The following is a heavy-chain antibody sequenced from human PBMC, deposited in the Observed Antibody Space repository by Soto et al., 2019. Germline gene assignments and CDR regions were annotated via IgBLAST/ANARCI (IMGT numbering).Heavy chain of an antibody. CDR1: NDSISSGTSY. D-gene: IGHD2-15*01. V-gene: IGHV4-39*01. Sequence: QLQLQESGPGLVKPSQTLSLTCTVSNDSISSGTSYWSWIRQPPGKGLDWIGIIYYSGSTYYSPSLNSRVSFPGGTSKNQFSLRLSSVTAEDAAMYYCARGLVVAASYGYDSWGPGPRVTVSS. J-gene: IGHJ3*02. CDR2: IYYSGST. CDR3: ARGLVVAASYGYDS.